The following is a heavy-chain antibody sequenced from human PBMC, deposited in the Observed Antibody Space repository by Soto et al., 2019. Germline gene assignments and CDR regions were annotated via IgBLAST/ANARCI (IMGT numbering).Heavy chain of an antibody. CDR1: GGPITTTTW. V-gene: IGHV4-4*02. CDR3: ATQTISHAWGV. Sequence: QVQLQESGPGLVKPSETLSLTCAVSGGPITTTTWWAWVRLPPGKGLEWIGELHHDGTTNYNPSLESRITMSQDKSNNHFSLKLTSVTAADTAIYYCATQTISHAWGVWGRGTTVTVSS. D-gene: IGHD3-16*01. J-gene: IGHJ6*02. CDR2: LHHDGTT.